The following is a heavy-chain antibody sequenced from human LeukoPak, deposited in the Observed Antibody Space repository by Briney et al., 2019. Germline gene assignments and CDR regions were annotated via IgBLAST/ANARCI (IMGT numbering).Heavy chain of an antibody. Sequence: SETLSLTCAVYGGSFSGYYWSWIRQPPGKGLEWVGEINHSGSTNYSPSLKSRVTISVDTSKNQFSLKLSSVTAADTAVYYCARVTSYYYYYYGMDVWGQGTTVTVSS. CDR3: ARVTSYYYYYYGMDV. CDR2: INHSGST. V-gene: IGHV4-34*01. J-gene: IGHJ6*02. CDR1: GGSFSGYY.